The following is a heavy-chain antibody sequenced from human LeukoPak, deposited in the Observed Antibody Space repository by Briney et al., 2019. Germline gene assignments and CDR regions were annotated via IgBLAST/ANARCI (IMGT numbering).Heavy chain of an antibody. Sequence: GGSLRLSCAASGFTFSSYGMHWVRQAPGKGLEWVAFIRYDGSNKYYADSVKGRLTISRDNSKNTLYLQMNSLRAEDTAVYYCAKLPNTRNGMDVWGQGTTVTVSS. J-gene: IGHJ6*02. CDR2: IRYDGSNK. D-gene: IGHD1-26*01. CDR1: GFTFSSYG. CDR3: AKLPNTRNGMDV. V-gene: IGHV3-30*02.